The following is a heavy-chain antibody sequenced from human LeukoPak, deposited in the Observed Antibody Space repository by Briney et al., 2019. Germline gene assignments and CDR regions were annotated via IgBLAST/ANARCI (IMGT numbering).Heavy chain of an antibody. Sequence: GGSLRPSCAASGFTFSSYAMSWVRQAPGKGLEWVSAISGSGGSTYYADSVKGRFTISRDNSKNTLYLQMNSLRAEDTAVYYCAKHQRPTRGFLDYWGQGTLVTVSS. CDR2: ISGSGGST. D-gene: IGHD2-2*01. CDR3: AKHQRPTRGFLDY. J-gene: IGHJ4*02. CDR1: GFTFSSYA. V-gene: IGHV3-23*01.